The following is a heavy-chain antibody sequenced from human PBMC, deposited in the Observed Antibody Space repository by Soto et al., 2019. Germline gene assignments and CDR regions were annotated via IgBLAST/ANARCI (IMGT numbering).Heavy chain of an antibody. CDR3: ARGGIVGATMDAFDI. D-gene: IGHD1-26*01. Sequence: SETLSLTCTVSGGSISSYYWSWIRQPPGKGLEWIGYIYYSGSTNYNPSPKSRVTISVDTSKNQFSLKLSSVTAADTAVYYCARGGIVGATMDAFDIWGQGTMVTVSS. J-gene: IGHJ3*02. V-gene: IGHV4-59*01. CDR2: IYYSGST. CDR1: GGSISSYY.